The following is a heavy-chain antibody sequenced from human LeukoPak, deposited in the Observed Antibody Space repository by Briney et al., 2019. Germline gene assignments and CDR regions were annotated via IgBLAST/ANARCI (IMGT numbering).Heavy chain of an antibody. Sequence: SETLSLTCTVSGGSISSGGYYWSWIRQHPGKGLEWIGHIYYSGSTHYNPSLKSRVTISVDTSKNQFTLKVSSVTAADTAVYYCARAMGVDTITRPEADHFDYWGQGTLVTVSS. CDR1: GGSISSGGYY. J-gene: IGHJ4*02. D-gene: IGHD5-12*01. CDR3: ARAMGVDTITRPEADHFDY. V-gene: IGHV4-31*03. CDR2: IYYSGST.